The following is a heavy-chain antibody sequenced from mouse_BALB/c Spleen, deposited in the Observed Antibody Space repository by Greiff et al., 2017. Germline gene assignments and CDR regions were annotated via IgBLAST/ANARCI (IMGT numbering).Heavy chain of an antibody. CDR3: TREDDGYSFDY. D-gene: IGHD2-3*01. Sequence: DVMLVESGGGLVKPGGSLKLSCAASGFTFSSYTMSWVRQTPEKRLEWVATISSGGSYTYYPDSVKGRFTISRDNAKNTLYLQMSSLKSEDTAMYYCTREDDGYSFDYWGQGTTLTVSS. CDR1: GFTFSSYT. CDR2: ISSGGSYT. J-gene: IGHJ2*01. V-gene: IGHV5-6-4*01.